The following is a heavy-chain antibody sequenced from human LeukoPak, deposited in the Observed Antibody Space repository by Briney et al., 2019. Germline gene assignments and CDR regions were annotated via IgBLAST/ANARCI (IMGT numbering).Heavy chain of an antibody. CDR2: ISGYNGKT. J-gene: IGHJ6*03. CDR1: GYTFTSYG. V-gene: IGHV1-18*01. CDR3: ARGTITLNPFNYYYYMDV. D-gene: IGHD3-22*01. Sequence: ASVKVSCKASGYTFTSYGISWVRQAPGQGLEWMGWISGYNGKTNYAQKLQGRVTMTTDTSTSTAYMELRSLRSDDTAVYYCARGTITLNPFNYYYYMDVWGKGTTVTVSS.